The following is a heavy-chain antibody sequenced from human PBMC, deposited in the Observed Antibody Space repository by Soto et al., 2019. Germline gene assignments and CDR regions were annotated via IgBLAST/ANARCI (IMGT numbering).Heavy chain of an antibody. CDR3: SKDYGDTY. J-gene: IGHJ4*02. V-gene: IGHV3-23*01. Sequence: EVQLLESGGGLVQPWGSLRLSCPASRVTLSSYAMTSVRQAPGNGLEWVSAISGSGGSTYYADSVKGRFTISRDNSKNTLYLQINSLRAEDTAVYYCSKDYGDTYWGQGTLVTVSS. D-gene: IGHD4-17*01. CDR2: ISGSGGST. CDR1: RVTLSSYA.